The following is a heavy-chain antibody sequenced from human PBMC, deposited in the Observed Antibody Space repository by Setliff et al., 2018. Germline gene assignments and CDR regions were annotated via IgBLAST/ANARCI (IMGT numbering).Heavy chain of an antibody. CDR2: ISAYIGNT. Sequence: ASVKVSCKASGYTFTSYGISWVRQAPGQGLEWMGWISAYIGNTNYAQKLQGRVTMTTDTSTSTAYMELRSLRSDDTTVYYCARDPGWFGELLGYFDYWGQGTLVTVSS. D-gene: IGHD3-10*01. CDR3: ARDPGWFGELLGYFDY. J-gene: IGHJ4*02. V-gene: IGHV1-18*01. CDR1: GYTFTSYG.